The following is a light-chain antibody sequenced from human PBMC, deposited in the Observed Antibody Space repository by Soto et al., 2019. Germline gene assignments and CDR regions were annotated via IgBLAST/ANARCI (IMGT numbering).Light chain of an antibody. Sequence: EIVLTQSPGTLSLSSGERATLSGRASQSVSSSYLAWYQQKPCQAPRLLVYATSSRATGIPDRLSGSGSGTDFTLTISRLEPEDFAMYYCQQYGSSSFTFGQGTKLEIK. V-gene: IGKV3-20*01. CDR1: QSVSSSY. J-gene: IGKJ2*01. CDR2: ATS. CDR3: QQYGSSSFT.